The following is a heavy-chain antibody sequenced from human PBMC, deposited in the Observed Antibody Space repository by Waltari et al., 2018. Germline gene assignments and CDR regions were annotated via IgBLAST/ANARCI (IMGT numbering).Heavy chain of an antibody. CDR3: AGDRAIGLFFDY. Sequence: QVQLQESGPGLVKRSGTLSLTCAVSGDSISSNYWWSWVRQSPGKGLEWIGQVHHSGRTHYNPSLQSRVTISVDKSKNQFSLNLNSVTAADTAVYYCAGDRAIGLFFDYWGQGTLVTVSS. V-gene: IGHV4-4*02. CDR2: VHHSGRT. CDR1: GDSISSNYW. D-gene: IGHD2-2*01. J-gene: IGHJ4*02.